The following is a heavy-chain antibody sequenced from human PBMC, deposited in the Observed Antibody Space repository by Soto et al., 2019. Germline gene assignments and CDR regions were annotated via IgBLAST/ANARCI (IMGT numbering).Heavy chain of an antibody. CDR3: ARSRDYGSEDAFDI. J-gene: IGHJ3*02. CDR1: GGTFSSYT. CDR2: IIPILGIA. D-gene: IGHD4-17*01. V-gene: IGHV1-69*02. Sequence: GASVKVSCKASGGTFSSYTISWVRQAPGQGLEWMGRIIPILGIANYAQKFQGRVTITADKSTSTAYMELSSLRSEDTAVYYCARSRDYGSEDAFDIWGQGTMVTVSS.